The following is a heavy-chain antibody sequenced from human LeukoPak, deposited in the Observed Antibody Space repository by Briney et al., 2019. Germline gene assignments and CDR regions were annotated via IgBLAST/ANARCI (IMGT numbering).Heavy chain of an antibody. J-gene: IGHJ4*02. Sequence: SETLSLTCTVSGGSISSGGYYWSWIRQHPGKGLEWIGYIYYSGSTYYNTSLKSRVTISVDTSKNQFSLKLSSVTAADTAVYYCARAKGGPFDYWGQGTLVTVSS. V-gene: IGHV4-31*03. CDR3: ARAKGGPFDY. CDR1: GGSISSGGYY. CDR2: IYYSGST. D-gene: IGHD2-15*01.